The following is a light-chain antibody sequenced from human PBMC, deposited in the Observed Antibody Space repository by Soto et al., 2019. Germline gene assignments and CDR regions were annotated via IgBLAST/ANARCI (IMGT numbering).Light chain of an antibody. V-gene: IGKV3-11*01. CDR3: QQGGT. CDR1: QSVSSY. Sequence: EIVLTQSPATLSLSPGERATLSCRASQSVSSYLAWYQQKPGQAPRLLIYDASNRATGIPARFSGSGSGTAFTLTISSLETEDFAVYYCQQGGTFGQGTKVEIK. CDR2: DAS. J-gene: IGKJ1*01.